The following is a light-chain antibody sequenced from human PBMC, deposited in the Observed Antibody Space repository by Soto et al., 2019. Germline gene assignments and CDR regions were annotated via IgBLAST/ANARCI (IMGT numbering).Light chain of an antibody. CDR2: WAS. CDR1: QSVLYSSNNKNY. CDR3: QQYYSTPYT. V-gene: IGKV4-1*01. Sequence: DIVMTQSPDSLAASLGERATINCKSSQSVLYSSNNKNYLAWYQQKPGQPPKLLIYWASTRESGVPDRFSGSGSGTDFTLTISSLQAEDVAVYYCQQYYSTPYTFGQGTKLEIE. J-gene: IGKJ2*01.